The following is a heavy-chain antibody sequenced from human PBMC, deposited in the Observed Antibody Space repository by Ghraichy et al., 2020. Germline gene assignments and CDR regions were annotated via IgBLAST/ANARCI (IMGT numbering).Heavy chain of an antibody. CDR1: GYSISSGYY. CDR3: ARVGWLALDFDY. J-gene: IGHJ4*02. Sequence: SETLSLTCAVSGYSISSGYYWGWIRQPPGKGLEWIGSIYHSGSTYYNPSLKSRVTISVDTSKNQFSLKLSSVTAADTAVYYCARVGWLALDFDYWGQGTLVTVSS. V-gene: IGHV4-38-2*01. D-gene: IGHD6-19*01. CDR2: IYHSGST.